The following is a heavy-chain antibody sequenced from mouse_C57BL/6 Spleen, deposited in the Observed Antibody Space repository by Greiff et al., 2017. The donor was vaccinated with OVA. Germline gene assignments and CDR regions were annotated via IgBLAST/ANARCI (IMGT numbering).Heavy chain of an antibody. V-gene: IGHV1-52*01. CDR2: IDPSDSET. D-gene: IGHD1-1*01. CDR1: GYTFTSYW. CDR3: AIRYYGYYFDY. J-gene: IGHJ2*01. Sequence: QVQLKQPGAELVRPGSSVKLSCKASGYTFTSYWMHWVTQRPIQGLEWIGNIDPSDSETHYNQKFKDKATLTVDKSSSTAYMQLSSLTSEDSAVYYCAIRYYGYYFDYWGQGTTLTVSS.